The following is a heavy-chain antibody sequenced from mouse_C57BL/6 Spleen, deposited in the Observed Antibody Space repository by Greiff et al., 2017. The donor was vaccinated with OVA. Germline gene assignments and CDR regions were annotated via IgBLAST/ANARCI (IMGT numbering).Heavy chain of an antibody. CDR3: ARRQLRLRHFDY. CDR2: INPNNGGT. Sequence: EVQLQQSGPELVKPGASVKISCKASGYTFTDYYMNWVKQSHGKSLEWIGDINPNNGGTSYNQKFKGKATLTVDKSSSTAYMELRSLTSEDSAVYYCARRQLRLRHFDYWGQGTTLTVSS. J-gene: IGHJ2*01. D-gene: IGHD3-2*02. CDR1: GYTFTDYY. V-gene: IGHV1-26*01.